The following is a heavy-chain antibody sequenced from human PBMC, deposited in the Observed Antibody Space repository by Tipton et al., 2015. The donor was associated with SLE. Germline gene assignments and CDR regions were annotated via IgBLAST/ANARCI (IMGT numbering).Heavy chain of an antibody. D-gene: IGHD6-19*01. Sequence: RSLRLSCAASGFTFSSYGMHWVRQAPGKGLEWVAVISYDGSNKYYADSVKGRFTISRDNSKNTLYLQMNSLRAEDTAVYYCAKVRGIAVAASDYWGQGTLVTVSS. CDR1: GFTFSSYG. V-gene: IGHV3-30*18. J-gene: IGHJ4*02. CDR3: AKVRGIAVAASDY. CDR2: ISYDGSNK.